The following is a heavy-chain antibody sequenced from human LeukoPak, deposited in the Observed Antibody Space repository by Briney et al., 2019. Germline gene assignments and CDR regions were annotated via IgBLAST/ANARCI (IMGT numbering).Heavy chain of an antibody. J-gene: IGHJ3*02. CDR2: IYYSGST. D-gene: IGHD2-15*01. CDR1: GGSISSYY. CDR3: AGDRMVYCSGGSCYRYDAFDI. V-gene: IGHV4-59*01. Sequence: SETLSLTCTVSGGSISSYYWSWIRQPPGKGLEWIGYIYYSGSTNYNPSLKSRVTISVDTSKNQFSLKLSSVTAVDTAVYYCAGDRMVYCSGGSCYRYDAFDIWGQGTMVTVSS.